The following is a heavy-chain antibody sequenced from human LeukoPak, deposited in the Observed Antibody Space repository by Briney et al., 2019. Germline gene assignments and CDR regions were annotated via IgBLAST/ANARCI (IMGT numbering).Heavy chain of an antibody. CDR1: GFTFSSYA. V-gene: IGHV3-23*01. J-gene: IGHJ4*02. Sequence: GGSLRLSCAASGFTFSSYAMSWVRQAPGKGLEWVSAISGSGGSTYYADSVKGRFTISRDNSKNTLYLQMNSLRAEDTAVYYCAKGIDYYDSSGYYVYFDYWGQGTLVTVSS. D-gene: IGHD3-22*01. CDR3: AKGIDYYDSSGYYVYFDY. CDR2: ISGSGGST.